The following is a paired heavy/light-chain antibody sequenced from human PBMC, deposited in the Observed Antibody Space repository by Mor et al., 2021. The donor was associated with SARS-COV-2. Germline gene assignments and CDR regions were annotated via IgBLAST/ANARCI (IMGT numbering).Light chain of an antibody. V-gene: IGLV1-40*01. Sequence: QSVLTQPPSVSGAPGQRVTISCTGSSSNIGAGYDVHWYQQLPGTAPKLLIYGDINRPSGVPDRFSGSKSATSASLAITGLQAEDEADYYCQSYDSSLSGGVFGGGTKLTVL. CDR3: QSYDSSLSGGV. CDR1: SSNIGAGYD. J-gene: IGLJ2*01. CDR2: GDI.
Heavy chain of an antibody. J-gene: IGHJ2*01. V-gene: IGHV4-31*03. Sequence: QVQLQESGPGLVKPSQTLSLTCTVSGGSINRGAYYWSWIRQHPGKGLEWIGYFYNSGSTYYSPSLRSRVTISIDTSKNQFSLKLSSVTAADTAVYYCARGDYDFWSGPYWYFDLWGRGTLVTVSS. CDR2: FYNSGST. CDR1: GGSINRGAYY. D-gene: IGHD3-3*01. CDR3: ARGDYDFWSGPYWYFDL.